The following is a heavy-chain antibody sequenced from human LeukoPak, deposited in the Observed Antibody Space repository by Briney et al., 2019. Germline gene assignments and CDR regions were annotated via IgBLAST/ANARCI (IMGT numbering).Heavy chain of an antibody. J-gene: IGHJ4*02. Sequence: SEIVSLTCTVSGDSISGYYWSWIRQPPGKGLEWIAYISDIGSINYNPSLKSRVTISLDTSKNQFSLKLSSVTAADTAVYYCAGHHPRNTVDFWGQGTLVTVSS. CDR2: ISDIGSI. D-gene: IGHD2/OR15-2a*01. V-gene: IGHV4-59*08. CDR1: GDSISGYY. CDR3: AGHHPRNTVDF.